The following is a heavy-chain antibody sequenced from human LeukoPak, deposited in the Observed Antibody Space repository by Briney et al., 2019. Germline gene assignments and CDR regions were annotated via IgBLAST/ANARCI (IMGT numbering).Heavy chain of an antibody. V-gene: IGHV4-34*01. CDR3: AREGAGGFDY. CDR2: INHSGST. Sequence: SETLSLTCAVYGGSFSGYYWSWIRQPPGKGLEWIGEINHSGSTNYNPSLKSRVTILVDTSKNQFSLKLSSVTAADTAVYYCAREGAGGFDYWGQGTLVTVSS. CDR1: GGSFSGYY. D-gene: IGHD1-26*01. J-gene: IGHJ4*02.